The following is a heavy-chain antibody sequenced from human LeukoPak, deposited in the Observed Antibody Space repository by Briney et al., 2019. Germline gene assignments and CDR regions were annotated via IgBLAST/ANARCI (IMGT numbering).Heavy chain of an antibody. CDR1: GYTFTRYY. CDR2: INPSGGST. CDR3: AREGSYGYVEGD. Sequence: GALVKVSCKASGYTFTRYYMHWVRQAPGQGLEWMGIINPSGGSTSYAQKFQGRVTMTRDTSTSTVYMELSSLRSEDTAVYYCAREGSYGYVEGDWGQGTLVTVSS. J-gene: IGHJ4*02. D-gene: IGHD5-18*01. V-gene: IGHV1-46*01.